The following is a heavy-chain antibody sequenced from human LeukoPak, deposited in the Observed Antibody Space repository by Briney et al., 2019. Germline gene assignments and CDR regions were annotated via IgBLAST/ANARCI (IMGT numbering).Heavy chain of an antibody. D-gene: IGHD6-13*01. V-gene: IGHV1-2*02. CDR2: INPNSGGT. CDR1: GYTFTGYY. Sequence: ASVKVSCKASGYTFTGYYMHWVRQAPGQGLEWMGWINPNSGGTNYAQKFQGRVTMTRDTSLSTAYMELSRLRSDDTAVYYCARDCGAAAGTCFDYWGQGTLVTVSS. J-gene: IGHJ4*02. CDR3: ARDCGAAAGTCFDY.